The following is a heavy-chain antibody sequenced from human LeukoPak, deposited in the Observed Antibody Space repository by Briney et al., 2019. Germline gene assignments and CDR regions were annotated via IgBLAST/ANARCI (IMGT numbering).Heavy chain of an antibody. CDR3: AKDPKYSSSWYGLFDY. D-gene: IGHD6-13*01. J-gene: IGHJ4*02. Sequence: PGGSLRLSCAASGFTFSSYAMSWVRQAPGKGLEWVSAISGSGGSTYYADSVKGRFTISRDNSKNTLYLQMNSLRAEDTAVYYCAKDPKYSSSWYGLFDYWGQGTLVTVSS. CDR2: ISGSGGST. V-gene: IGHV3-23*01. CDR1: GFTFSSYA.